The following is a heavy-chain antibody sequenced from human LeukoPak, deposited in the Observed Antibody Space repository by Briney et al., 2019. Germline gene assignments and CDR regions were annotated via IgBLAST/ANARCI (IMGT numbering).Heavy chain of an antibody. D-gene: IGHD5-12*01. Sequence: GGSLRLSCAASGFTFSSYAMSWVRQAPGKGLEWVSAISGSGGSTYYADSVKGRFSISRDNSKNTLYLQMNSLRAEDTAVYYCAKDGYSSDAFDIWGQGTMVTVSS. CDR2: ISGSGGST. V-gene: IGHV3-23*01. CDR3: AKDGYSSDAFDI. J-gene: IGHJ3*02. CDR1: GFTFSSYA.